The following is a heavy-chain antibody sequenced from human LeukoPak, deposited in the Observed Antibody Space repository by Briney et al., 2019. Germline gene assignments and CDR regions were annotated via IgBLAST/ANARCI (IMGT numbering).Heavy chain of an antibody. CDR2: IWYDGSNK. V-gene: IGHV3-33*08. CDR1: GFTFSIYA. D-gene: IGHD2-2*01. Sequence: GGSLRLSCAASGFTFSIYAMTWVRQAPGKGLEWVAVIWYDGSNKYYADSVKGRFTISRDNSKNTLYLQMNSLRAEDTAVYYCARDLRRDIVVVPAAMGDYYYYCMDVWGQGTTVTVSS. CDR3: ARDLRRDIVVVPAAMGDYYYYCMDV. J-gene: IGHJ6*02.